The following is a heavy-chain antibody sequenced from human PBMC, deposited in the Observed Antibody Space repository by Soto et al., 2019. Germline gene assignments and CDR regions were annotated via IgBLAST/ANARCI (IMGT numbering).Heavy chain of an antibody. V-gene: IGHV3-30*04. CDR3: AKVQQWLVQLSSFDY. Sequence: GGSLRLSCAASGFTFSSYAMHWVRQAPGKGLEWVAVISYDGSNKYYADSVKGRFTISRDNSKNTLYLQMNSLRAEDTAVYYCAKVQQWLVQLSSFDYWGQGTLVTVSS. D-gene: IGHD6-19*01. CDR2: ISYDGSNK. CDR1: GFTFSSYA. J-gene: IGHJ4*02.